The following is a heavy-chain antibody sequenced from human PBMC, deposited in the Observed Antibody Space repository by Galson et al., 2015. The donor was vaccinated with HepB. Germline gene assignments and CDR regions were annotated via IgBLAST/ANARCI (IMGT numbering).Heavy chain of an antibody. J-gene: IGHJ6*03. V-gene: IGHV7-4-1*02. D-gene: IGHD3-3*01. Sequence: SVKVSCKASGYTFTSYAMNWVRQAPGQGLEWMGWINTNTGNPTYAQGFTGRFVFSLDTSVSTAYLQISSLKAEDTAVYYCARVSPHYDFWSGYSTDYYYYMDVWGKGTTVTVSS. CDR2: INTNTGNP. CDR3: ARVSPHYDFWSGYSTDYYYYMDV. CDR1: GYTFTSYA.